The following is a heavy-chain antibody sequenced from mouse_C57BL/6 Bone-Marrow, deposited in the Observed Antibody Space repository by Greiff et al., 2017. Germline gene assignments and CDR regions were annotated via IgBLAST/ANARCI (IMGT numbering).Heavy chain of an antibody. Sequence: VQLQQPGAELVKPGASVKISCKASGYAFSSYWMNWVKQRPGKGLEWIGQIYPGDGDTNYNGKFKGKATLTADKSSSTAYMQLSSLTSEDSAVYFCASRGHPGGFAYWGQGTLVTVSA. J-gene: IGHJ3*01. V-gene: IGHV1-80*01. CDR2: IYPGDGDT. CDR1: GYAFSSYW. CDR3: ASRGHPGGFAY.